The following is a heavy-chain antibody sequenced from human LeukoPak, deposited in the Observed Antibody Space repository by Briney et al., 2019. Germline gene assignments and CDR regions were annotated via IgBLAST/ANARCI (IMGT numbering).Heavy chain of an antibody. CDR2: FDPEDGET. CDR1: GYTLTELS. D-gene: IGHD2-2*01. V-gene: IGHV1-24*01. J-gene: IGHJ6*02. CDR3: AREGYCSSTSCYVPDYYYYYGMDV. Sequence: GASVKVSCKVSGYTLTELSMHWVRQAPGKGLEWMGGFDPEDGETIYAQKFQGRVTMTEDTSTDTAYMELSSLRSEDTAVYYCAREGYCSSTSCYVPDYYYYYGMDVWGQGTTVTVSS.